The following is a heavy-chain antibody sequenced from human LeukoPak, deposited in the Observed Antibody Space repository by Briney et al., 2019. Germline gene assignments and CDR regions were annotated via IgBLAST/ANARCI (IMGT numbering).Heavy chain of an antibody. CDR2: INWNGGST. J-gene: IGHJ3*02. CDR3: ARALYYDFWSGSPDDAFDI. V-gene: IGHV3-20*01. CDR1: GFTFSTYA. D-gene: IGHD3-3*01. Sequence: PGGSLRLSCAASGFTFSTYAMSWVRQAPGKGLEWVSGINWNGGSTGYADSVKGRFTISRDNAKNSLYLQMNSLRAEDTALYHCARALYYDFWSGSPDDAFDIWGQGTMVTVSS.